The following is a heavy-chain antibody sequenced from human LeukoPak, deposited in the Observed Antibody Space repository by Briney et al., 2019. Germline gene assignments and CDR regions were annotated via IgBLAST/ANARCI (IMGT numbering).Heavy chain of an antibody. J-gene: IGHJ1*01. Sequence: ASVKVSCKVSGYTFTDYYMHWVQQAPGKGLEWMGLVDPEDGETIYAEKFQGRVTITADTSTDTAYMELSSLRSEDTAVYYCATVHCGGDCYPAEYFQHWGQGTLVTVSS. D-gene: IGHD2-21*01. CDR2: VDPEDGET. CDR3: ATVHCGGDCYPAEYFQH. V-gene: IGHV1-69-2*01. CDR1: GYTFTDYY.